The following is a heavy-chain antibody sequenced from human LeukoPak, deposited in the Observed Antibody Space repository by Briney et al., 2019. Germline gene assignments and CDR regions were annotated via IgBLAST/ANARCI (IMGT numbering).Heavy chain of an antibody. CDR3: ARGLSGYSSGWYRYYFDY. J-gene: IGHJ4*02. Sequence: SETLSLTCDVYGGSFSGYYWSWIRQPPGKGLEWIGEINHSGSTNYNPSLKSRVTISVDTSKNQFSLKLSSVTAADTAVYYCARGLSGYSSGWYRYYFDYWGQGTLVTVSS. V-gene: IGHV4-34*01. CDR1: GGSFSGYY. CDR2: INHSGST. D-gene: IGHD6-19*01.